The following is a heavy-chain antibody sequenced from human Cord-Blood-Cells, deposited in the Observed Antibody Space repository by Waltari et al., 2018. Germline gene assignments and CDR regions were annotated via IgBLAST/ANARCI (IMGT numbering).Heavy chain of an antibody. V-gene: IGHV3-33*01. Sequence: QVQLVESGGGVVQPGRSLRLSCAASGFTFSSYGMHWVRQAPGKGLGCVEVIWYDGSNEYYADSVTGRFTISRDNSKNTRYLQMNSLRAEYTAVYYCARGGYYYDGWGQGTLVTVSS. J-gene: IGHJ4*02. D-gene: IGHD3-22*01. CDR3: ARGGYYYDG. CDR2: IWYDGSNE. CDR1: GFTFSSYG.